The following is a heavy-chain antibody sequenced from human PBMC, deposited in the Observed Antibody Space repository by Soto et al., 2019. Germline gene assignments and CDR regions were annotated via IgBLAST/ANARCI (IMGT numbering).Heavy chain of an antibody. D-gene: IGHD6-13*01. Sequence: QVQLQQWGAGLLKPSETLSLTCAVYGGSFSGYYWSWIRQPPGKGLEWIGEINHSRSTNYNPSLKSRVTISVDTSKNQFSLKLSSVTAADTAVYYCARAGNYVYSSNLVDYWGQGTLVTVSS. CDR2: INHSRST. J-gene: IGHJ4*02. V-gene: IGHV4-34*01. CDR1: GGSFSGYY. CDR3: ARAGNYVYSSNLVDY.